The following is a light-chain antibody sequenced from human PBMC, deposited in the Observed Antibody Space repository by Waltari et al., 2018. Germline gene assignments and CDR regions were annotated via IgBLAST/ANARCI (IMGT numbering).Light chain of an antibody. V-gene: IGKV1-17*01. CDR1: QGIGND. J-gene: IGKJ3*01. CDR2: GAF. Sequence: DIQMTQSPSSLSASVGDRVIITCRASQGIGNDLGWYQQKPGKAPKRLIFGAFNLQSGVPSRFSGSGSGTEFTLTISSLQPEDFATYYCLQHNNYPPTFGPGTKVDI. CDR3: LQHNNYPPT.